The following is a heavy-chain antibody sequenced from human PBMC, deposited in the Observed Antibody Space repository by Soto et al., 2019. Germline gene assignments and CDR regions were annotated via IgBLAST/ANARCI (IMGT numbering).Heavy chain of an antibody. CDR1: GFSLDNSAVG. D-gene: IGHD3-10*01. CDR3: VPRPRSPINRCFHS. CDR2: VYWDDDK. V-gene: IGHV2-5*02. Sequence: QITLKESGPTLVKPTQTLTLTCTFSGFSLDNSAVGWIRQPPGKALEWLAIVYWDDDKRYSPSLETRLSITEETSTDRAVLTMPDMDPVDTATYYCVPRPRSPINRCFHSWGQGTLVTVSP. J-gene: IGHJ4*02.